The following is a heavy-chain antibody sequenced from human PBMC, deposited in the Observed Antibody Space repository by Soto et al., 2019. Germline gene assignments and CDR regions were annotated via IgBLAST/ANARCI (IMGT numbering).Heavy chain of an antibody. CDR3: ARDFENIVVVVAATGHYYYYGMDV. CDR2: ISAYNGNT. D-gene: IGHD2-15*01. J-gene: IGHJ6*02. CDR1: GYTFTSYG. V-gene: IGHV1-18*01. Sequence: GVSVKVCCKASGYTFTSYGISWVRQAPGTGLEWMGWISAYNGNTNYAQKLQGRVTMTTDTSTSTAYMELRSLRSDDTAVYYCARDFENIVVVVAATGHYYYYGMDVWGQGTTVTVSS.